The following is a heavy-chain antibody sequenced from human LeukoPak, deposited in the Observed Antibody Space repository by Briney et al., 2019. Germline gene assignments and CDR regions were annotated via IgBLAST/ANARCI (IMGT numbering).Heavy chain of an antibody. Sequence: PGGSLRLSCAASGFTFSSYGMHWVRQAPGKGLEWVAFIRYDGSNKYYADSVKGRFTISRDNSKNTLYLQMNSLRAEDTAVYYCAKSIQYYYGSGSYELPDYWGQGTLVTVSS. D-gene: IGHD3-10*01. V-gene: IGHV3-30*02. CDR2: IRYDGSNK. J-gene: IGHJ4*02. CDR1: GFTFSSYG. CDR3: AKSIQYYYGSGSYELPDY.